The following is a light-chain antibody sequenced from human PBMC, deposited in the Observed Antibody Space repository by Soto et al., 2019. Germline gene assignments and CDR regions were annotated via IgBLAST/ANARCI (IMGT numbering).Light chain of an antibody. V-gene: IGKV1-27*01. CDR2: AAS. CDR3: QKYNSAPWT. J-gene: IGKJ1*01. CDR1: QGISTN. Sequence: DIQMTQSPSSLSASVGDRVTIPCRASQGISTNLAWYQQKPGKVPKLLIYAASTLQSGVPSRFSGSGSGTDFTLTISSLQPEDVATYYCQKYNSAPWTFGQGTKVEIK.